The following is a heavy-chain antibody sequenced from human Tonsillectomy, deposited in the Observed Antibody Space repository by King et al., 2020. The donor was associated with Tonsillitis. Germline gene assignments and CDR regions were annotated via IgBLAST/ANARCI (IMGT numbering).Heavy chain of an antibody. Sequence: QLVQSGAEVKKPGSSVKVSCKASGGTFSSYAISWGRQAPGQGLEWMGGIIPIFGTANNAQKFQGRVTITADESTSTAYMVLSSLRSEDTAVYYCARTPTVVSNWFDPWGQGTLVTVSS. CDR1: GGTFSSYA. CDR3: ARTPTVVSNWFDP. CDR2: IIPIFGTA. V-gene: IGHV1-69*12. D-gene: IGHD4-23*01. J-gene: IGHJ5*02.